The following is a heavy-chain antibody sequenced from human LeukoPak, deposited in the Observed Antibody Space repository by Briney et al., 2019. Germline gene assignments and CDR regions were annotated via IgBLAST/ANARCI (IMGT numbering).Heavy chain of an antibody. Sequence: SETLSLTCSVSGGSISGYYWSWIRQPPGKGLEWIGYIYYTGSTNYNPSLKSRVTISVDTSKNQFSLKLSSVTAAGTAVYYCARTTGRGALSFDPWGQGTLVTVSS. CDR2: IYYTGST. V-gene: IGHV4-59*08. D-gene: IGHD3-10*01. J-gene: IGHJ5*02. CDR3: ARTTGRGALSFDP. CDR1: GGSISGYY.